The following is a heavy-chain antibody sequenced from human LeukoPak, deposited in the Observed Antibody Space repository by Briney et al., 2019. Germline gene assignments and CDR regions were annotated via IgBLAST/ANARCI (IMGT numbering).Heavy chain of an antibody. Sequence: GGSLRLSCAASGFTFSSYEMNWVRQAPGKGLEWVSYISSSGSTIYYADSVKGRFTISRDNAKNSLYLQMNSLRAEDTAVYYCARIVSGIAVAGGFDYWGQGTLVTVSS. D-gene: IGHD6-19*01. CDR2: ISSSGSTI. J-gene: IGHJ4*02. CDR1: GFTFSSYE. CDR3: ARIVSGIAVAGGFDY. V-gene: IGHV3-48*03.